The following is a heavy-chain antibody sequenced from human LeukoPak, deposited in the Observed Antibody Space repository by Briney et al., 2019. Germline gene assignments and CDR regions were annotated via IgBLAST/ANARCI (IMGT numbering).Heavy chain of an antibody. CDR3: ARVIEELVGATTGWFDP. V-gene: IGHV4-4*07. J-gene: IGHJ5*02. CDR1: GGSISSYY. Sequence: PSETLSLTCTVSGGSISSYYWSWIRQPAGKGLEWIGRIYTSGSTNYNPSLKSRVTMSVDTSKNQFSLKLSSVTAADTAVYYCARVIEELVGATTGWFDPWGQGTLVTVSS. CDR2: IYTSGST. D-gene: IGHD1-26*01.